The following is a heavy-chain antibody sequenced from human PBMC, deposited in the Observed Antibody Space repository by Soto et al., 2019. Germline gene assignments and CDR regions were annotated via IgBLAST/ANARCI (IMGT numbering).Heavy chain of an antibody. CDR3: AHTLPPWGGMDV. V-gene: IGHV2-5*02. J-gene: IGHJ6*02. CDR2: IYWDDDK. D-gene: IGHD7-27*01. CDR1: GFSLSTSGVG. Sequence: QITLKESGPTLVKPTQTLTLTCTFSGFSLSTSGVGVGWIRQPPGKALEWLALIYWDDDKRYSPSLKRRLTSXKXXSKNQVVLTMTNMDPVDTATYYCAHTLPPWGGMDVWGQGTTVTVSS.